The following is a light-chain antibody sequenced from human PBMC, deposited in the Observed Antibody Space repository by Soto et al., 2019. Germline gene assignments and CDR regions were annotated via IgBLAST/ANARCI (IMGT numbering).Light chain of an antibody. CDR1: SSDVGSYNL. V-gene: IGLV2-23*01. Sequence: QSVLTQPASVSGSPGQSITISCTGTSSDVGSYNLVSWYQQHPGKAPKLMIYEGSKRPSGVSNRFSGSKSGNTASLTISGLQAEDEADYYCCSYAGSRTRVFGGVTKLTVL. CDR3: CSYAGSRTRV. J-gene: IGLJ3*02. CDR2: EGS.